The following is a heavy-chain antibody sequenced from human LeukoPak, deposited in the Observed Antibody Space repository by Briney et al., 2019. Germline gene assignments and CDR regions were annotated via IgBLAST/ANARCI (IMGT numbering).Heavy chain of an antibody. CDR2: INEDGTRE. V-gene: IGHV3-7*01. CDR3: TRDYSNARDY. Sequence: PGGSLRLSCEVSGITFRKYWMTWVRQAPGKGLEWVASINEDGTREWYVDSMKGRLIVSRDNAKNSLFLQVNGLRVDDTAVYYCTRDYSNARDYWGQGTRVTVSS. D-gene: IGHD2-21*01. J-gene: IGHJ4*02. CDR1: GITFRKYW.